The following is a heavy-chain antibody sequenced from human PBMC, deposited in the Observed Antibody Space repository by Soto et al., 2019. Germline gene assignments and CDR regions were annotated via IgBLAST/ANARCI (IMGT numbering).Heavy chain of an antibody. Sequence: PSETLSLTCTVSGGSFSSGSYYWSWIRQPPGKGLEWIGYIYYSGSTNYNPSLKSRVTISVDTSKNQFSLKLSSVTAADTAVYYCARDRVVGATTKNYYYYGMDVWGQGTTVTVSS. D-gene: IGHD1-26*01. CDR1: GGSFSSGSYY. J-gene: IGHJ6*02. CDR3: ARDRVVGATTKNYYYYGMDV. V-gene: IGHV4-61*01. CDR2: IYYSGST.